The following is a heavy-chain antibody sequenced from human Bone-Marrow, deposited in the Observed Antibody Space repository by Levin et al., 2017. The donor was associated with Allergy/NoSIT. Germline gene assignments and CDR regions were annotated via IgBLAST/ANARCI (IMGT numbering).Heavy chain of an antibody. V-gene: IGHV4-34*01. D-gene: IGHD5-24*01. J-gene: IGHJ4*02. Sequence: ESLKISCAVYGGSFSGYYWSWIRQPPGKGLEWIGEINHSGSTNYNPSLKSRVTISVDTSKNQFSLKLSSVTAADTAVYYCARDPPAEMATDYWGQGTLVTVSS. CDR1: GGSFSGYY. CDR3: ARDPPAEMATDY. CDR2: INHSGST.